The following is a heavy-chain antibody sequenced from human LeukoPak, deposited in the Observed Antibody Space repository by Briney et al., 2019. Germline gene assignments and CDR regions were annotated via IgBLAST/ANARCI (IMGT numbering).Heavy chain of an antibody. CDR3: AKDNGAWGQPYTHFDY. Sequence: PGESLRLSCAASGFTFTTYWMSWVRQAPGKGLEWVAFIRYDGSNKYYADSVKGRFTISRDNSKNTLYLQMNSLRAEDTAVYYCAKDNGAWGQPYTHFDYWGQGTLVTVSS. CDR2: IRYDGSNK. CDR1: GFTFTTYW. J-gene: IGHJ4*02. D-gene: IGHD7-27*01. V-gene: IGHV3-30*02.